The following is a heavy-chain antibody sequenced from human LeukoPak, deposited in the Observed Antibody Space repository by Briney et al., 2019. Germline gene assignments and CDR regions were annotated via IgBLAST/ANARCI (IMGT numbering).Heavy chain of an antibody. V-gene: IGHV3-20*04. J-gene: IGHJ4*02. CDR1: GFTFEDYG. CDR2: INWSGGRT. D-gene: IGHD2-21*02. CDR3: TRGGPAYCGADCYDFDY. Sequence: GGSLRLSCAVSGFTFEDYGMSWVRQAPGKGLEWVSSINWSGGRTGYADSVKGRFTISRDNAKNSLYLQMNSLRAEDTAFYYCTRGGPAYCGADCYDFDYWGQGTLVTVSS.